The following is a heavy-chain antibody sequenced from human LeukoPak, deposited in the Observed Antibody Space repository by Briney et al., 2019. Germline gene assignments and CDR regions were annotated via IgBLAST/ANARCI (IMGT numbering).Heavy chain of an antibody. CDR3: ASSAFNSGSYHFYYGMDV. J-gene: IGHJ6*02. CDR2: IYSGGST. D-gene: IGHD3-10*01. CDR1: GFTVSSNY. Sequence: GGSLRLSCAASGFTVSSNYMSWVRQAPGKGLEWVSVIYSGGSTYYADSVKGRFTISRDNSKNTLYLQMNSLRAEDTAVYYCASSAFNSGSYHFYYGMDVWGQGTTVTVSS. V-gene: IGHV3-53*01.